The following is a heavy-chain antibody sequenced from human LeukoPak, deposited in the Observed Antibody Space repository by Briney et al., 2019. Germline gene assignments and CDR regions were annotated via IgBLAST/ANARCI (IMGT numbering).Heavy chain of an antibody. Sequence: ASVTVSCKASGYTFTSYGISWVRQAPGQGLEWMGWISAYNGNTNYAQKFQGRVTMTRDTSISTAYMELSRLRSDDTAVYYCARGLGYSYGQYYFDYWGQGTLVTVSS. J-gene: IGHJ4*02. D-gene: IGHD5-18*01. CDR3: ARGLGYSYGQYYFDY. CDR1: GYTFTSYG. CDR2: ISAYNGNT. V-gene: IGHV1-18*01.